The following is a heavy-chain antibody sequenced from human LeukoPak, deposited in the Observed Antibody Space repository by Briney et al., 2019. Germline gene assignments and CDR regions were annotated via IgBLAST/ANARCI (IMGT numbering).Heavy chain of an antibody. CDR2: ISNNEVVT. CDR3: VNGAATGLIDY. CDR1: GFTFSNYA. Sequence: GGSLRLSCSASGFTFSNYAIHWVRQTPGKGLEYVSAISNNEVVTYYADSVKGRFTISRDNSKNTAYLQMSSLSAEDTAVYYCVNGAATGLIDYWGQGTLVTVSS. J-gene: IGHJ4*02. D-gene: IGHD2-15*01. V-gene: IGHV3-64D*06.